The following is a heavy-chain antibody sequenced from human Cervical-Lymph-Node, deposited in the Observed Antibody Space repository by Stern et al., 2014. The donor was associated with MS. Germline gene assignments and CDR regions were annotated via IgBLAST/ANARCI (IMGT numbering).Heavy chain of an antibody. CDR2: IIPMFGAP. J-gene: IGHJ4*02. CDR3: ARARSSYDSSTHFDY. V-gene: IGHV1-69*01. Sequence: DQLVESGAEVKKPGSSVRVSCKASGDTFNIYAFSWVRQAPGQGLEWMGRIIPMFGAPNYAQKFLDRVTITADDSTSTVYLELSTLRSEDTAMYYCARARSSYDSSTHFDYWGQGTQVTVSS. D-gene: IGHD3-22*01. CDR1: GDTFNIYA.